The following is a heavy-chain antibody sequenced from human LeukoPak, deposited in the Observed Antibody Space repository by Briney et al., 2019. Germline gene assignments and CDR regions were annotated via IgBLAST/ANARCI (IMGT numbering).Heavy chain of an antibody. V-gene: IGHV3-7*01. CDR3: ARTAGPTFYYYYGMDV. D-gene: IGHD3-16*01. Sequence: GGSLRLSCAASGFSFNSDWMDWVRQAPGKGLEWVANIKHDEGEKNYLDSVKGRFTISRDNAQNSLYLQMNGLRVEDTAVYYCARTAGPTFYYYYGMDVWGQGTTVTVSS. CDR2: IKHDEGEK. J-gene: IGHJ6*02. CDR1: GFSFNSDW.